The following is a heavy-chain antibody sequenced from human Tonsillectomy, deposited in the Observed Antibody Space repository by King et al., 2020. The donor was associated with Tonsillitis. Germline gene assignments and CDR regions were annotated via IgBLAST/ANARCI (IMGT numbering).Heavy chain of an antibody. J-gene: IGHJ4*02. V-gene: IGHV3-66*01. Sequence: VQLVESGGGLVQPGGSLRLSCAASGFTVSSNYMSWVRQAPGKGLEWVSVIYSGGSTYYADSVKGRFTISRDYSKKTLYLQMNSLRADDTAVYYCARGASFEFYFEYWGQGTLVTVSS. CDR1: GFTVSSNY. CDR3: ARGASFEFYFEY. CDR2: IYSGGST. D-gene: IGHD3-10*01.